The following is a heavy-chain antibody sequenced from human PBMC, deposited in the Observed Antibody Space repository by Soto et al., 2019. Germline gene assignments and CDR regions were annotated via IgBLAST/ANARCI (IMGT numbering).Heavy chain of an antibody. D-gene: IGHD4-17*01. CDR1: GGYISTYY. CDR3: VKDGAMVTTRNWYFDL. CDR2: IYYSGST. V-gene: IGHV4-59*13. Sequence: SETLSLTCTVSGGYISTYYWSWIRQPPGKGLEWIGYIYYSGSTNYNPSLKSRVTMSVDTSKNQFSLKLTSVTAADTAVYYCVKDGAMVTTRNWYFDLWGRGTLVTVSS. J-gene: IGHJ2*01.